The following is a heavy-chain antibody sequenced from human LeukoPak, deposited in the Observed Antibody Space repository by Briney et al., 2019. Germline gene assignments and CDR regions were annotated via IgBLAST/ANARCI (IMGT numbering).Heavy chain of an antibody. CDR2: IYYSGST. Sequence: SETLSLTCTVSGGSISNYYWSWIRQPPGKGLEWIGYIYYSGSTNYNPSLKSRVTISVDTSKNQFSLKLSSVTAADTAVYYCARHGSSSWYYFDYWGQGTLVTVSS. D-gene: IGHD6-13*01. CDR3: ARHGSSSWYYFDY. V-gene: IGHV4-59*08. J-gene: IGHJ4*02. CDR1: GGSISNYY.